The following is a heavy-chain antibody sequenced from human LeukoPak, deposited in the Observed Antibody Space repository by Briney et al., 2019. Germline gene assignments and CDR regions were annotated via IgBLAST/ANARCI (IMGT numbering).Heavy chain of an antibody. CDR2: IYPGASDT. V-gene: IGHV5-51*01. CDR3: ARDMAAAGTDVFDY. CDR1: GYSFTSSW. D-gene: IGHD6-13*01. Sequence: GESLNISCKGSGYSFTSSWIGWVRQMPGKGLEWMGIIYPGASDTRYSPSFQGQVTISVDKSITTAYLQWSSLKASDTAMYYCARDMAAAGTDVFDYWGQGTPVTVSS. J-gene: IGHJ4*02.